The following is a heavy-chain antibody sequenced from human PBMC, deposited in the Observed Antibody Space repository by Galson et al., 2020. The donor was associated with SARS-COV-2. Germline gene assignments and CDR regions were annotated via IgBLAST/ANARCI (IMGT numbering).Heavy chain of an antibody. V-gene: IGHV3-23*01. J-gene: IGHJ4*02. CDR1: GFTFSSYA. CDR2: ISGSGRST. Sequence: TGGSLRLSCAASGFTFSSYAMSWVRQAPGKGLEWVSGISGSGRSTYYADSVKGRFTISRDNSKNTLYLQMNSLRAEDTAVYYCAKSSLPSSMIVEVTVDYWGQGTLVTVSS. D-gene: IGHD3-22*01. CDR3: AKSSLPSSMIVEVTVDY.